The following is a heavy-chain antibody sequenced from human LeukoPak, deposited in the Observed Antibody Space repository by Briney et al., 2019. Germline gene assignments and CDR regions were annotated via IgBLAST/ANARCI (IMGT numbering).Heavy chain of an antibody. J-gene: IGHJ4*02. Sequence: GASVKVSCKASGYTFTSYDINWVRQATGQGLEWMGWMNPNSGNTGYAQKFQGRVTITRNTSISTAYMELSSLRSEDTAVYYCAILGGDSSGYYSTRELDYWGPGTLVTSSS. CDR3: AILGGDSSGYYSTRELDY. CDR1: GYTFTSYD. D-gene: IGHD3-22*01. V-gene: IGHV1-8*03. CDR2: MNPNSGNT.